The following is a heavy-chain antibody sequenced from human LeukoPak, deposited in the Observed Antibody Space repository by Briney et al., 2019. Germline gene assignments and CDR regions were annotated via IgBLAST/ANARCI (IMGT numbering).Heavy chain of an antibody. Sequence: PGGSLRLSCAASGFTVSSNYMSWVRQAPGKGLEWVSVIYSGGSTYYADSVKGRFTISRDNSKNTLYLQMDSLRAEDTAVYYCAREISGWYYFDYWGQGTLVTVSS. CDR3: AREISGWYYFDY. V-gene: IGHV3-53*01. CDR1: GFTVSSNY. J-gene: IGHJ4*02. D-gene: IGHD6-19*01. CDR2: IYSGGST.